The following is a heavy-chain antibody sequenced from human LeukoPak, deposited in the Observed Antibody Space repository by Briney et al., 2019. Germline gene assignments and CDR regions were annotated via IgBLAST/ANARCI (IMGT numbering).Heavy chain of an antibody. CDR2: INSDGSRT. J-gene: IGHJ5*02. Sequence: AGGSLRLSCAASGFTFSSYWMHWVRHAPGKGLVWVSRINSDGSRTNYADSVKGRFTISRDNAKNTLYLQMNSLRAEDTAVYYCATSSGSYRLDPWGQGTLVTVSS. V-gene: IGHV3-74*01. CDR1: GFTFSSYW. CDR3: ATSSGSYRLDP. D-gene: IGHD1-26*01.